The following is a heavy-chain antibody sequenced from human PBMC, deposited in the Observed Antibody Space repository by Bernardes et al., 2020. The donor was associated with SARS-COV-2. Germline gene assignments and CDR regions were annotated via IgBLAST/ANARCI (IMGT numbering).Heavy chain of an antibody. D-gene: IGHD3-16*01. J-gene: IGHJ4*02. CDR1: DFTLSDGW. CDR2: IKSKRDGGTI. Sequence: LRLSCAASDFTLSDGWMSWVRQSPGKGLEWVGRIKSKRDGGTIDYAPPMRGRFTISRDDSKNTLYLQMNSLEIEDTAVYYCTALFVWWGQGTLVTVSS. CDR3: TALFVW. V-gene: IGHV3-15*01.